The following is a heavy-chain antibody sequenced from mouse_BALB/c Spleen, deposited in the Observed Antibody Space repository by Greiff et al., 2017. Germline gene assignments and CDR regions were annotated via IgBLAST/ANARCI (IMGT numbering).Heavy chain of an antibody. Sequence: VMLVESGAELVRPGTSVKISCKASGYTFTNYWLGWVKQRPGHGLEWIGDIYPGGGYTNYNEKFKGKATLTADTSSSTAYMQLSSLTSEDSAVYFCARDSYMDYWGQGTSVTVSS. V-gene: IGHV1-63*02. CDR3: ARDSYMDY. CDR1: GYTFTNYW. J-gene: IGHJ4*01. CDR2: IYPGGGYT.